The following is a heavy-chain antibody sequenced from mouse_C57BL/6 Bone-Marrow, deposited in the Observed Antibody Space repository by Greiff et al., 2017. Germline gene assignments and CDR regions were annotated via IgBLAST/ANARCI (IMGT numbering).Heavy chain of an antibody. Sequence: QVQLQQPGAELVKPGASVKLSCKASGYTFTNYWMHWVKQRPGQGLEWIGMMHPDGGSPDYNEKFKSEATLSVDTSSRTAYMELSSLTSEDSAVYYCARSYDDANDTLDYWGQGTTVTVSS. CDR1: GYTFTNYW. CDR3: ARSYDDANDTLDY. V-gene: IGHV1-64*01. CDR2: MHPDGGSP. J-gene: IGHJ4*01. D-gene: IGHD2-4*01.